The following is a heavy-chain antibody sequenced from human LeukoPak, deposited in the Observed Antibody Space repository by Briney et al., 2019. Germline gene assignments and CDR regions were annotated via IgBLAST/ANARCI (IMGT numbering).Heavy chain of an antibody. CDR3: ARLLERIYYFDY. J-gene: IGHJ4*02. V-gene: IGHV4-30-4*07. Sequence: SQTLSLTCAVSGGSISSGGYSWSWIRQPPGKGLEWIGYIYYSGSTYYNPSLKSRATISVDTSKNQFSLKLSSVTAADTAVYYCARLLERIYYFDYWGQGTLVTVSS. CDR2: IYYSGST. CDR1: GGSISSGGYS. D-gene: IGHD3-10*01.